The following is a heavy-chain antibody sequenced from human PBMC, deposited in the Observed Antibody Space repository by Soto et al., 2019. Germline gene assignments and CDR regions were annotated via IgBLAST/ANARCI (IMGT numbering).Heavy chain of an antibody. D-gene: IGHD6-25*01. J-gene: IGHJ5*02. CDR3: VRSQGSDPFDP. CDR1: GYTFINYG. Sequence: QVHLEQSGAEMRKPGASVKVSCKASGYTFINYGINWVRQAPGQRLEWLGWISPYNGNTKYAQHLQGRVTMTADTSTTTSSMERRSLRADDTAMYFGVRSQGSDPFDPWGQGTLVTVSS. CDR2: ISPYNGNT. V-gene: IGHV1-18*01.